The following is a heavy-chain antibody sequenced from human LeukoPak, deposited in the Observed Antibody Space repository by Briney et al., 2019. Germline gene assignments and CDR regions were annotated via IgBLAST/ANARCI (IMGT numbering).Heavy chain of an antibody. CDR3: ARHDVDSGYSDYCAFDI. CDR1: GDRLTNNW. Sequence: PGGSLRLSCKISGDRLTNNWIGWVRQVPGKGLEWMGLIYPGNSDTRYSPLFQGQVTLSVDRSISTAYLHWSGLKASDTAMYYCARHDVDSGYSDYCAFDIWGQGTMVTVSS. CDR2: IYPGNSDT. J-gene: IGHJ3*02. D-gene: IGHD5-12*01. V-gene: IGHV5-51*01.